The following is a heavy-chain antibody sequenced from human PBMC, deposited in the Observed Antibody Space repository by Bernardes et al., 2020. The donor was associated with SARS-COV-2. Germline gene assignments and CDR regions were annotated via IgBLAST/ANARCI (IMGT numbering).Heavy chain of an antibody. CDR3: TRGIGDYSDFSASWR. Sequence: GGSLRLSCAASGFTFSSFWMHWVRQAPGKGLVWVSRISNDGSTTNYADSVKGRFTISRDNAKNTLFLQMNSLGAEDTAVYYCTRGIGDYSDFSASWRWGQGTLVTVSS. J-gene: IGHJ4*02. CDR2: ISNDGSTT. D-gene: IGHD3-16*01. CDR1: GFTFSSFW. V-gene: IGHV3-74*01.